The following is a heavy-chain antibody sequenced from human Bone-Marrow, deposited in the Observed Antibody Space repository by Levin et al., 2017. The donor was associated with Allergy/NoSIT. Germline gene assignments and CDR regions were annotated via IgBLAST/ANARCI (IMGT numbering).Heavy chain of an antibody. D-gene: IGHD6-13*01. CDR2: INTYTGNP. V-gene: IGHV7-4-1*02. J-gene: IGHJ5*02. CDR1: GYTFTSYA. CDR3: ARQVIEIAAGASNWFDP. Sequence: ASVKVSCKASGYTFTSYAINWVRQAPGQGLEWMGWINTYTGNPAYAQGFTGRFVFSLDTSVTTAYLQISSLKAEDTAVYYCARQVIEIAAGASNWFDPWGQGTLVTVSS.